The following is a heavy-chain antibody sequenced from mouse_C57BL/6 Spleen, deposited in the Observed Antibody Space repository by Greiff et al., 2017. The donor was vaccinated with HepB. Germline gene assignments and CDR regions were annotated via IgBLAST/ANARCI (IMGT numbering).Heavy chain of an antibody. CDR1: GYTFTEYT. D-gene: IGHD2-5*01. Sequence: QVHVKQSGAELVKPGASVKLSCKASGYTFTEYTIHWVKQRSGQGLEWIGWFYPGSGSIKYNEKFKDKATLTADKSSSTVYMELSRLTSEDSAVYFCARHEEGYSKGWYFDVWGTGTTVTVSS. V-gene: IGHV1-62-2*01. CDR2: FYPGSGSI. J-gene: IGHJ1*03. CDR3: ARHEEGYSKGWYFDV.